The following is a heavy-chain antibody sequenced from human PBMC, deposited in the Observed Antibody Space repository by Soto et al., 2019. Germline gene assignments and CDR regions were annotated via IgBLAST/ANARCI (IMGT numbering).Heavy chain of an antibody. D-gene: IGHD6-19*01. CDR1: GGSISSSSYY. CDR2: IYYSGST. CDR3: ALRQWLVLDY. J-gene: IGHJ4*02. V-gene: IGHV4-39*01. Sequence: QLQLQESGPGLVKPSETLSLTCTVSGGSISSSSYYWGWIRQPPGKGLEWIGSIYYSGSTYYNPSLKSRVTIAVDTSKNQFSLKLRSVTAADTAVYYCALRQWLVLDYWGQGTLVTVSS.